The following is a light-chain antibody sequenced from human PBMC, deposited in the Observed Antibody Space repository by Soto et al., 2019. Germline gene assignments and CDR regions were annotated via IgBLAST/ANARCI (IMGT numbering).Light chain of an antibody. J-gene: IGLJ1*01. CDR2: DVS. Sequence: QSALTQPASVSGSPGQSITISCTGTSSDVGGYNYVSWYQQHPGKAPKLMIYDVSNRPSVVSNRFSGSKSGNTASLNISGLQAEYEADYCCSSDASSGTLLYVFGTGTKLTVL. CDR1: SSDVGGYNY. V-gene: IGLV2-14*01. CDR3: SSDASSGTLLYV.